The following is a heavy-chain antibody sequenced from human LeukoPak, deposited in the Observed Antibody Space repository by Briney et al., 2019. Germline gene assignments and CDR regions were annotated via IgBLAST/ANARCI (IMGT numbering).Heavy chain of an antibody. J-gene: IGHJ4*02. CDR3: ARHGVSSSSRYPYFDY. V-gene: IGHV4-59*08. D-gene: IGHD6-13*01. Sequence: SETLSLTCTVSGGSISSYYRSWIRQPPGKGLEWIGYIYYSGSTNYNPSLKSRVTISVDTSKNQFSLKLSSVTAADTAVYYCARHGVSSSSRYPYFDYWGQGTLVTVSS. CDR1: GGSISSYY. CDR2: IYYSGST.